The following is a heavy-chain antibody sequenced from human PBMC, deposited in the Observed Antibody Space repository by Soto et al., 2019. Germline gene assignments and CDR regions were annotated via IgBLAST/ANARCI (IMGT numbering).Heavy chain of an antibody. CDR1: GFTFSSYA. CDR3: AKGLEQWELLKILFDY. D-gene: IGHD1-26*01. CDR2: ISYDGSNK. V-gene: IGHV3-30-3*01. J-gene: IGHJ4*02. Sequence: GGSLRLSCAASGFTFSSYAMHWVRQAPGKGLEWVAVISYDGSNKYYADSVKGRFTISRDNSKNTLYLQMNSLRAEDTAVYYCAKGLEQWELLKILFDYWGQGTLVTVSS.